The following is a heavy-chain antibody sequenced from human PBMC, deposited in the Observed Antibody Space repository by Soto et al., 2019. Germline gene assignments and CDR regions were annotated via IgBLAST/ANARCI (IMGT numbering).Heavy chain of an antibody. Sequence: QVLLQESGPGLVQPSGTLSLSCVVSGVSISSNYYRGWVRQPTGMGLEWLGDISHIGSVNYNPSLKRRVTISMDKSQNQFSLKLNSVTAADAAVYYCARNFGWYAIDYWGQGTLVIVSS. CDR3: ARNFGWYAIDY. CDR1: GVSISSNYY. V-gene: IGHV4-4*02. J-gene: IGHJ4*02. D-gene: IGHD6-19*01. CDR2: ISHIGSV.